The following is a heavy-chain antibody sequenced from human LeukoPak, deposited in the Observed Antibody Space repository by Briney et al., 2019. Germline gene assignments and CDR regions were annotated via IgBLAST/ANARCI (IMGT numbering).Heavy chain of an antibody. CDR3: ARALTDY. V-gene: IGHV3-11*01. CDR2: SNTGCTTI. Sequence: GGSLRLSCAASVFIFREYYMNWIRHARGKGLDWISYSNTGCTTIYYADSVKGRFTISRDDAKNSLDLQMNSLRVEDTALYYCARALTDYWGQGTLVTVSS. CDR1: VFIFREYY. J-gene: IGHJ4*02.